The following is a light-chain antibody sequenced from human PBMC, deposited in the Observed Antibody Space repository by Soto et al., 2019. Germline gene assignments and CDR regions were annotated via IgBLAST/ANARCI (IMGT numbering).Light chain of an antibody. Sequence: QLVLTQSPSASASLGASVKLTCTLSSGHSSNAIAWHQQQPEKGPQYLMKLNSDGSHSTGDGIPDRFSGSSSGAERYLTISSLQSEDEAEYYCQTWGTGMGVFGGGTKVTVL. J-gene: IGLJ3*02. CDR2: LNSDGSH. V-gene: IGLV4-69*01. CDR1: SGHSSNA. CDR3: QTWGTGMGV.